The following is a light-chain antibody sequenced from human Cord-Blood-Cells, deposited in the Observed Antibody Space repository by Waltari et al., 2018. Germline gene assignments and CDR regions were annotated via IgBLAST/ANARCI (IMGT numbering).Light chain of an antibody. V-gene: IGLV2-23*03. J-gene: IGLJ2*01. Sequence: LTQPASVSGSPGQSITISCTGTSSDVGSYNLVSWYQQHPGKAPKLMIYEGSKRPSGVSNRFSGSKSGNTASLTISGLQAEDEADYYCCSYAGSSTFEVFGGGTKLTVL. CDR2: EGS. CDR3: CSYAGSSTFEV. CDR1: SSDVGSYNL.